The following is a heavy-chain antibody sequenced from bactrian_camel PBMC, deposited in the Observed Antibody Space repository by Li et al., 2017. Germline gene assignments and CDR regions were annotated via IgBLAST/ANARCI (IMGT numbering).Heavy chain of an antibody. CDR3: ATTRSYPSDNDYLRCGRFGF. Sequence: LSCVASGYVYKDKCMAWFRQAPGKEREGVAVVEADGTAYHADSVKGRFTISQDNAKNTLYLRMNSLKPEDTDMYYCATTRSYPSDNDYLRCGRFGFFGQGTQVTVS. V-gene: IGHV3S53*01. CDR1: GYVYKDKC. J-gene: IGHJ6*01. D-gene: IGHD4*01. CDR2: VEADGTA.